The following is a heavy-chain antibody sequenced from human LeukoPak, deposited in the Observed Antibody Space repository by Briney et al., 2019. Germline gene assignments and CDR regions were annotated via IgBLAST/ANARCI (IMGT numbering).Heavy chain of an antibody. CDR1: GYTFTKYS. D-gene: IGHD3-3*01. J-gene: IGHJ6*04. CDR2: IITDKGRS. V-gene: IGHV7-4-1*02. Sequence: ASVKISCKASGYTFTKYSINWVRQAPGQGLEWMGWIITDKGRSTYAQGFTGRFVFSLDTSVSTAYLQINSLKAEDTAIYYCAREVLRMDVWGKGTTVTVSS. CDR3: AREVLRMDV.